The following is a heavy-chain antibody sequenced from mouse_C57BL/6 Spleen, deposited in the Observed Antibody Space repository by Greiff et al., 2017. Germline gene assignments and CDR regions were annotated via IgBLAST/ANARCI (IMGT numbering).Heavy chain of an antibody. Sequence: EVQGVESGGGLVKPGGSLKLSCAASGFTFSDYGMHWVRQAPEKGLEWVAYISSGSSTIYYADTVKGGYTISRDNAKNTLFLQMTSLRSEDTAMYYCAREGDDYLYAMDYWGQGTSVTVSS. CDR1: GFTFSDYG. J-gene: IGHJ4*01. V-gene: IGHV5-17*01. CDR2: ISSGSSTI. D-gene: IGHD2-4*01. CDR3: AREGDDYLYAMDY.